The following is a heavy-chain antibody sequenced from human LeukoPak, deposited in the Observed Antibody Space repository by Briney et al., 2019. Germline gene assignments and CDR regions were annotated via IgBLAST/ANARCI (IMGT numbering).Heavy chain of an antibody. Sequence: SETLSLTCTVSGGSISSYYWSWIRQPPGKGLEWIGYIYYSGSTNYNPSLKSRVTISVDTSKNQFSLKLSSVTAADTAVYYCARTWYGAFDIWGQETMVTVSS. D-gene: IGHD3-10*01. CDR2: IYYSGST. J-gene: IGHJ3*02. CDR1: GGSISSYY. CDR3: ARTWYGAFDI. V-gene: IGHV4-59*12.